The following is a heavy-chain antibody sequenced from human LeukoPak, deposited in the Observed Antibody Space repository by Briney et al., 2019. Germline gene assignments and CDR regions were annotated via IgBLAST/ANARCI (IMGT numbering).Heavy chain of an antibody. CDR3: ASEGSRGYSYGN. V-gene: IGHV1-2*02. CDR1: GYTFTGYY. D-gene: IGHD5-18*01. Sequence: ASVKVSCKASGYTFTGYYMHWVRQAPGQGLEWMGWINPNSGGTNYAQKFQGRVTMTRETSISTAYMELGRLRSDDTAVYYCASEGSRGYSYGNWGQGTLVTVSS. CDR2: INPNSGGT. J-gene: IGHJ4*02.